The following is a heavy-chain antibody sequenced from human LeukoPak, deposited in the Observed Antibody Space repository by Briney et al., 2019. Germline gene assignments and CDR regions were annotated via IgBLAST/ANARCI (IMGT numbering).Heavy chain of an antibody. CDR1: GFTFSSYG. V-gene: IGHV3-30*02. CDR3: AKTQLRYFDWPTVGY. J-gene: IGHJ4*02. CDR2: IRYDGSNK. D-gene: IGHD3-9*01. Sequence: GGSLRLSCAASGFTFSSYGMHWVRQAPGKGLEWVAFIRYDGSNKYCADSVKGRFTISRDNSKNTLYLQMNSLRAEDTAVYYCAKTQLRYFDWPTVGYWGQGTLVTVSS.